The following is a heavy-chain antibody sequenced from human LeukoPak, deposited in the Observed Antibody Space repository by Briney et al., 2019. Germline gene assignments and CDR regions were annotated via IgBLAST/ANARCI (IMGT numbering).Heavy chain of an antibody. V-gene: IGHV1-24*01. CDR1: AYTLTELS. D-gene: IGHD3-3*01. Sequence: ASVKVSCKVSAYTLTELSIHWVRQAPGKGLEWMGGFDPEDGETIYAQKFQGRVTMTEDTSTDTAYMELSSLRSEDTAVYYCATEVLRFLEWPGDIWGQGTMVTVSS. CDR2: FDPEDGET. CDR3: ATEVLRFLEWPGDI. J-gene: IGHJ3*02.